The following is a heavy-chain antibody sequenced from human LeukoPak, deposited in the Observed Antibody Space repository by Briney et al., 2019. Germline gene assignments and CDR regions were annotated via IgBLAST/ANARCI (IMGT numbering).Heavy chain of an antibody. D-gene: IGHD1-26*01. CDR3: ARRRIVGSTDDAFDI. CDR1: GFTFSSYA. Sequence: GGSLRLSCAASGFTFSSYAMHWVRQAPGKGLDWAAVISSDGNTQYYADSMKGRFTISRDNSNNTLYLQMNSLRADDTAIYYCARRRIVGSTDDAFDIWGQGTMVTLSS. J-gene: IGHJ3*02. CDR2: ISSDGNTQ. V-gene: IGHV3-30-3*01.